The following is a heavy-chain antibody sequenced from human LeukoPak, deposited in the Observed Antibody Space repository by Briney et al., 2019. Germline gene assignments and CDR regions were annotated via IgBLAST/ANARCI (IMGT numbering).Heavy chain of an antibody. CDR2: ISSSSSYI. J-gene: IGHJ5*02. Sequence: GGSLRLSCAASGFTFSSYSMNWVRQAPGKGLEWVSSISSSSSYIYYADSVKGRFTISGDNAKNSLYLQMNSLRAEDTAVYYCARDPDSSSWYYWFDPWGQGTLVTVSS. CDR1: GFTFSSYS. CDR3: ARDPDSSSWYYWFDP. D-gene: IGHD6-13*01. V-gene: IGHV3-21*01.